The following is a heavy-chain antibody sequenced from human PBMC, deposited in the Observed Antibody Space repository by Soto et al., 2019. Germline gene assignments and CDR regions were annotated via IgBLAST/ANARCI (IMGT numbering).Heavy chain of an antibody. CDR1: GFSFSDSK. J-gene: IGHJ4*02. Sequence: EVQLVYSGGGLIQPGGSLRLTCAASGFSFSDSKMNWVRQVPGKGLQWLSFITASSSDVRYAESVEGRFTVSRDNAKNSLYLQINSLRAEDTGVYYCARDWWLTETYSWGQGTLVSVSS. D-gene: IGHD4-17*01. CDR2: ITASSSDV. V-gene: IGHV3-48*01. CDR3: ARDWWLTETYS.